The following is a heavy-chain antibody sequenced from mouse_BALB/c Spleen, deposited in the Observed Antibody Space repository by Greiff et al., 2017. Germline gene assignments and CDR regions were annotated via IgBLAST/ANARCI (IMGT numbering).Heavy chain of an antibody. D-gene: IGHD2-10*02. Sequence: EVMLVESGPGLVKPSQSLSLTCTVTGYSITSDYAWNWIRQFPGNKLEWMGYISYSGSTSYNPSLKSRISITRDTSKNQFFLQLNSVTTEDTATYYCATQYGNYVWGQGTTLTVSS. CDR2: ISYSGST. J-gene: IGHJ2*01. V-gene: IGHV3-2*02. CDR3: ATQYGNYV. CDR1: GYSITSDYA.